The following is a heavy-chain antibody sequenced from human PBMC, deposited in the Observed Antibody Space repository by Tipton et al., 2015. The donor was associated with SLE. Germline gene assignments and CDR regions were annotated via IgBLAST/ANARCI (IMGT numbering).Heavy chain of an antibody. Sequence: SLRLSCAASGFTFSSYAMSWVRQAPGKGLEWVSVIYSGGSTYYADSAKGRFTFSRYDSKNTLYLQMNSLSAEDTTVYYCAKDAAGAYFQPWGQGNLVTVSP. J-gene: IGHJ1*01. CDR3: AKDAAGAYFQP. CDR1: GFTFSSYA. V-gene: IGHV3-23*03. D-gene: IGHD6-13*01. CDR2: IYSGGST.